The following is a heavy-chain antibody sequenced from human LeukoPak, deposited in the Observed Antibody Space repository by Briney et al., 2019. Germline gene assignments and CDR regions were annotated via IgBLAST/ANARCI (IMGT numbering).Heavy chain of an antibody. Sequence: PSETLSLTCAVYGGSFSGYYWSWLRQPPGKRLEWIGEINHSGSTNYNPSLKSRLTVSVATSKNQFSLKVTSVTAADTAVYYCARAQLYCRGSSCYPSWFDPWGQGTLVTVSS. V-gene: IGHV4-34*01. CDR1: GGSFSGYY. J-gene: IGHJ5*02. D-gene: IGHD2-15*01. CDR3: ARAQLYCRGSSCYPSWFDP. CDR2: INHSGST.